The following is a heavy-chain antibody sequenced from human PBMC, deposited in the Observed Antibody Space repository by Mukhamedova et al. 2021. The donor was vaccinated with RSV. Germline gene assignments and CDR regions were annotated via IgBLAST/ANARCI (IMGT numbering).Heavy chain of an antibody. J-gene: IGHJ3*02. Sequence: GTIYPGDSDTTYSPSFQGQVTISADKSISTAFLQWSSLKASDTAIYYCAKSKLPPYGPAAFDIWGQGTLVTVSS. D-gene: IGHD4-17*01. V-gene: IGHV5-51*01. CDR3: AKSKLPPYGPAAFDI. CDR2: IYPGDSDT.